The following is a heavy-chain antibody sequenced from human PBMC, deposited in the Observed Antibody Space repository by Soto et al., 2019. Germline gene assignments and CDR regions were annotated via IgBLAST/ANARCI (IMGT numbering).Heavy chain of an antibody. Sequence: GSLRLSCAASGFPFSSYGMHWARQAPGKGLEWVAVISYDGTNKYYADSVKGRFTGSRDNSKNTLYLQMNSLRAEDTAVYYCAKVAQGDPLISDYGMDVGGQGTTVTVSS. D-gene: IGHD2-21*02. J-gene: IGHJ6*02. CDR3: AKVAQGDPLISDYGMDV. CDR2: ISYDGTNK. CDR1: GFPFSSYG. V-gene: IGHV3-30*18.